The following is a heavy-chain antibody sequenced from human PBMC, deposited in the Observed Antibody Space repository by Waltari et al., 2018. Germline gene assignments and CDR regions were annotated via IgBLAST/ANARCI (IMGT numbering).Heavy chain of an antibody. CDR1: GGPTSSYY. CDR2: IYTSGST. D-gene: IGHD7-27*01. Sequence: QLQLQESGPGLVKPSETLSLPCTVSGGPTSSYYCSWLRQPAGKGLEWIGRIYTSGSTNYNPSLKSRVTMSVDTSKNQFSLKLSSVTAADTAVYYCARDRPLTDAFDIWGQGTMVTVSS. V-gene: IGHV4-4*07. CDR3: ARDRPLTDAFDI. J-gene: IGHJ3*02.